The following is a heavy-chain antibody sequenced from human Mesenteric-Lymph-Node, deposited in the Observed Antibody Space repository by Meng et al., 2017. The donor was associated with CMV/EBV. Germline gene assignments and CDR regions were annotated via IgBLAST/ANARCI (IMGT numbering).Heavy chain of an antibody. V-gene: IGHV1-2*06. J-gene: IGHJ5*02. Sequence: QVQLVQSGAEVKTPGASVKVSCKASGGTFSSYTISWVRQAPGQGLEWMGRINPNSGVSNSAQNFQGRVTMTRDTSISTAYMELGRLTSDDTAVYYCARDNVNPEGFDPWGQGTLVTVSS. D-gene: IGHD2/OR15-2a*01. CDR2: INPNSGVS. CDR1: GGTFSSYT. CDR3: ARDNVNPEGFDP.